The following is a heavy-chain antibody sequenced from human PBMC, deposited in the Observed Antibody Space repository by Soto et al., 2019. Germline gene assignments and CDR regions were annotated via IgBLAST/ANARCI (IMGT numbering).Heavy chain of an antibody. CDR1: GFTFSSYG. Sequence: QVQLVESGGGVVQPGRSLRLSCAASGFTFSSYGMHWVRQAPGKGLEWVAVIWYDGSNKYYADSVKGRFTISRDNSKNTLYLQMNGLRAEDTAVYYCARGAGDYGDLYFDYWGQGTLVTVSS. V-gene: IGHV3-33*01. D-gene: IGHD4-17*01. J-gene: IGHJ4*02. CDR3: ARGAGDYGDLYFDY. CDR2: IWYDGSNK.